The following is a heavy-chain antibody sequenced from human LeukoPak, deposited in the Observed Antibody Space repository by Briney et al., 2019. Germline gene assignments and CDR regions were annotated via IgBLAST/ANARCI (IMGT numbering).Heavy chain of an antibody. CDR3: VRDCDWGPDY. CDR1: GFAFTDHY. D-gene: IGHD2-21*01. Sequence: AAVKLSCKASGFAFTDHYLHWVRQLPGQGLEWMGWINGKSGATDYVKGSQDRITATRDATISTMYLELNRLTSDDTVVYYCVRDCDWGPDYWGQGTLVTVSS. V-gene: IGHV1-2*02. J-gene: IGHJ4*02. CDR2: INGKSGAT.